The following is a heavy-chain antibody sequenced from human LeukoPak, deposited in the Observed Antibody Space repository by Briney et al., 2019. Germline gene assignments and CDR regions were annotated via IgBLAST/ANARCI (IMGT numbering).Heavy chain of an antibody. V-gene: IGHV3-48*01. CDR2: ISSSGTTT. CDR3: ARAMDDFWSGYPPHFDY. Sequence: PGGSLRLSCAASGFTFSGYFMNWVRQAPGKGLEWVSYISSSGTTTQYADSVKGRFTISRDNAKNSLYLQMNSLRAEDTAVYFCARAMDDFWSGYPPHFDYWGQGTLVTVSS. CDR1: GFTFSGYF. D-gene: IGHD3-3*01. J-gene: IGHJ4*02.